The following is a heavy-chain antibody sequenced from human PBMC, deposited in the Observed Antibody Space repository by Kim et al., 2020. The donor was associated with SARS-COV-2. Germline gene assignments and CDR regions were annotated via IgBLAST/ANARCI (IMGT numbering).Heavy chain of an antibody. CDR3: ARLFYCGSGSYEDY. V-gene: IGHV1-69*01. D-gene: IGHD3-10*01. J-gene: IGHJ4*02. Sequence: AQKFQGRVTITADESTSTAYMELSSLRSEDTAVYYCARLFYCGSGSYEDYWGQGTLVTVSS.